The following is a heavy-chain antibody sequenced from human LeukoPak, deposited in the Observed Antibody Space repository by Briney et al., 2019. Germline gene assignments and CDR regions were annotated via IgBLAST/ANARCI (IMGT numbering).Heavy chain of an antibody. CDR1: GFTFSSYG. CDR2: IPYDGSNK. CDR3: AKDQCSSTTCYGSPGY. V-gene: IGHV3-30*02. J-gene: IGHJ4*02. D-gene: IGHD2-2*01. Sequence: GGSLRLSCAAPGFTFSSYGMHWVRQAPGKGLEWVAFIPYDGSNKYYGDSVKGRFTISRDNSKNTLYLQMNSLRAEDTAVYYCAKDQCSSTTCYGSPGYWGQGTLVTVSS.